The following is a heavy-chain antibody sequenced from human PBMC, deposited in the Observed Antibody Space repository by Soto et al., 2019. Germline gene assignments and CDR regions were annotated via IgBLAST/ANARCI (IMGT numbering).Heavy chain of an antibody. CDR3: ALWGFRDGTNSKYKYSGMDV. D-gene: IGHD1-1*01. Sequence: VQLVQSGAEVKKPGSSVKLSCKASGGTFNRYTISWVRQAPGQGLEWMGGIIPIFGTANYAQKCQGRVAIIADESTSAAYMGLRSLRSEDTAVYYFALWGFRDGTNSKYKYSGMDVWGQGTTVTVSS. CDR1: GGTFNRYT. J-gene: IGHJ6*02. V-gene: IGHV1-69*01. CDR2: IIPIFGTA.